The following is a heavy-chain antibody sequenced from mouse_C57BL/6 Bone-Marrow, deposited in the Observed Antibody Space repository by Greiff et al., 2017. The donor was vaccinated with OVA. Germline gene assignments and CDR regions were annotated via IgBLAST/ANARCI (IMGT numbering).Heavy chain of an antibody. Sequence: QVQLQQPGAELVKPGASVKMSCKASGYTFTSYWITWVKQRPGQGLEWIGDIYPGSGSTNYNEKFKSKATLTVDTSSSTAYMQLSSLTSEDSAVYYWAREEDYYGSRGRDYWGQGTSVTVSS. CDR3: AREEDYYGSRGRDY. CDR2: IYPGSGST. CDR1: GYTFTSYW. V-gene: IGHV1-55*01. D-gene: IGHD1-1*01. J-gene: IGHJ4*01.